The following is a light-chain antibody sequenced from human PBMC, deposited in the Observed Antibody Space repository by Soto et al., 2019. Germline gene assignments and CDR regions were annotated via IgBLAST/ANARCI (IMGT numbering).Light chain of an antibody. Sequence: QSVLTQPPSASGTPGQRVTISCSGSRTNIGSSFVYWYQQLPGTTPKLLIYRNNMRPSGVPDRFSGSKSGTSASLAISGLRSEDEAGYSCAAWDDSLTGVVFGGGTQLTVL. CDR2: RNN. CDR1: RTNIGSSF. J-gene: IGLJ7*01. CDR3: AAWDDSLTGVV. V-gene: IGLV1-47*01.